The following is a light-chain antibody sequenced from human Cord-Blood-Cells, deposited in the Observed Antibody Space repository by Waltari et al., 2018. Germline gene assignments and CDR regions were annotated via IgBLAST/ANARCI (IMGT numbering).Light chain of an antibody. J-gene: IGLJ1*01. CDR3: CSYAGSSPYV. V-gene: IGLV2-23*01. Sequence: QSALTQPASVSGSPGQSITISCTGTSSDVGSYNLVSWYQQHPGKAPKLMIYEGSKRPSGVSNRFSGSQSGNTASLTISGLQAEDEADYYCCSYAGSSPYVFGTGTKVTVL. CDR2: EGS. CDR1: SSDVGSYNL.